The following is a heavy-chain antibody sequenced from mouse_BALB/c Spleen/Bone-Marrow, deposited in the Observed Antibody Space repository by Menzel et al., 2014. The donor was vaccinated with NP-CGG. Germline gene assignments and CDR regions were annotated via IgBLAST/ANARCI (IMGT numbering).Heavy chain of an antibody. Sequence: EVQLLESGRGLVQPGGSLKISCAASGFAFSSYWMRWVRQAPGQGLEWIGVINPDSSEINYTPYLKDKFIISRDNAKNTLYLQRSKVRSDDTAFYYCASLHYYGVFAYWGQGTLVTVSA. D-gene: IGHD1-2*01. CDR2: INPDSSEI. J-gene: IGHJ3*01. CDR3: ASLHYYGVFAY. V-gene: IGHV4-1*02. CDR1: GFAFSSYW.